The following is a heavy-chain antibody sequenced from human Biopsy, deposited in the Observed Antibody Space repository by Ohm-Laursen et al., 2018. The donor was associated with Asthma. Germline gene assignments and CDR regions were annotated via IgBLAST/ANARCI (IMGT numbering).Heavy chain of an antibody. D-gene: IGHD1-7*01. Sequence: SVKVSCKASGDTFSSYAISWVRQAPGQGLEWMGGIIPIFGTANYAQKFQGRVTITADESTSTVYMELSSLRSEDTAVYYCARRGITGTTLDYWGQGTLVTVSS. CDR1: GDTFSSYA. CDR2: IIPIFGTA. V-gene: IGHV1-69*13. J-gene: IGHJ4*02. CDR3: ARRGITGTTLDY.